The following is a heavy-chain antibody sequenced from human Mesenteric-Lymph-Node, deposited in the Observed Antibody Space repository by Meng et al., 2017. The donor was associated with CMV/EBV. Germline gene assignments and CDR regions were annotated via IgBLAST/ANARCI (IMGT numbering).Heavy chain of an antibody. D-gene: IGHD4-23*01. J-gene: IGHJ6*02. V-gene: IGHV3-7*01. CDR3: AREKGDYGGYYHYAMDV. Sequence: GGSLRLSCAASRFTFNTYWMSWVRQTPGKGLEWVATISPDGGKKYYLDSVKGRFTISRDNVGNSLYLQMNSLRAEDTAVYYCAREKGDYGGYYHYAMDVWGQGTTVTVSS. CDR1: RFTFNTYW. CDR2: ISPDGGKK.